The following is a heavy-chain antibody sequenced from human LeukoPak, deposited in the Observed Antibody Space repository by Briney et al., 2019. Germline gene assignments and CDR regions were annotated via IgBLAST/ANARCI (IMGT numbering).Heavy chain of an antibody. J-gene: IGHJ5*02. V-gene: IGHV4-30-2*01. CDR1: DDSISSGDYS. CDR3: ARELWFVNAPGSWLDL. D-gene: IGHD3-10*01. CDR2: IFHSGNS. Sequence: SETLSLTCAVSDDSISSGDYSWSWLRQPSGKGLEWIGYIFHSGNSYYNPSLKSRVTISVDKSKNQFSLRLTSVTAADTAVYYCARELWFVNAPGSWLDLWGQGALVTVSS.